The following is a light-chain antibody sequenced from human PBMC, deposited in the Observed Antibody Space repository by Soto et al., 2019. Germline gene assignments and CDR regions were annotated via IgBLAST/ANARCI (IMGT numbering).Light chain of an antibody. CDR3: QSSDSSLSGWV. CDR2: GNS. Sequence: QSVLTQPPSVSGAPGQRVTISCTGSSSNIGAGYDVHWYQQLPGTAPKLLIYGNSNRPSGVPDRFSGSKSGTSASLAITGLQAEGEADYYCQSSDSSLSGWVFGGGTKLTVL. V-gene: IGLV1-40*01. J-gene: IGLJ3*02. CDR1: SSNIGAGYD.